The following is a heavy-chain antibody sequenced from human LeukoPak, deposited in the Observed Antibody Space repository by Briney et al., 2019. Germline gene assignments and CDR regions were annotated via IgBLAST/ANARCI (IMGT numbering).Heavy chain of an antibody. D-gene: IGHD6-19*01. CDR3: GAGSGWYSPDY. V-gene: IGHV3-49*03. CDR2: SRSNAYGGTT. Sequence: GGSLRLSCTASGFTFGDYAMSWFRQAPGKGLEWVGFSRSNAYGGTTEYAASVKGRFTISRDDSKNIAYLQMNSLKTEDTAIYYCGAGSGWYSPDYWGQGTLVTVSS. CDR1: GFTFGDYA. J-gene: IGHJ4*02.